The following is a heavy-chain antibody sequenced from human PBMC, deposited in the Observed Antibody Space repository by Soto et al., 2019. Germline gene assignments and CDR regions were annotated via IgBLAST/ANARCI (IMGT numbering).Heavy chain of an antibody. V-gene: IGHV4-59*08. CDR3: ARRGYGPGFPYYYGMDV. D-gene: IGHD3-10*01. CDR2: VYYTGTT. Sequence: SETLSLTCTVSGGSIDSYYWTWIRQPPGKGLEWIGYVYYTGTTTYSPSLKSRVTISVDTSMNQISLKLSSVTAADTAFYYCARRGYGPGFPYYYGMDVWGQGTTVTVSS. CDR1: GGSIDSYY. J-gene: IGHJ6*02.